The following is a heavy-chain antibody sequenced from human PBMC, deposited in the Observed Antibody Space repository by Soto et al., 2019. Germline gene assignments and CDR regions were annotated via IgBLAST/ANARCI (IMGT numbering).Heavy chain of an antibody. D-gene: IGHD2-15*01. CDR1: GGTFSSDS. CDR3: ARSGGLDRDFNY. J-gene: IGHJ4*02. V-gene: IGHV1-69*12. Sequence: QVQLVQSGAEVKKPGSSVKVSCKASGGTFSSDSFSWVRQAPGQGLEWMGGIITMFDTAIYAKKFQDRVTITADESTSTAYMQLSSLRSGDTAVYYCARSGGLDRDFNYWGQGSLVTVSS. CDR2: IITMFDTA.